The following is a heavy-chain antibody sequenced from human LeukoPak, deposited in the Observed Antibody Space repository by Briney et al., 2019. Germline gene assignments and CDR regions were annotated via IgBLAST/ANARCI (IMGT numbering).Heavy chain of an antibody. CDR3: ARDSPDSSGYYSDY. CDR2: TNPNSGGT. J-gene: IGHJ4*02. Sequence: ASVKVSCKASGYTFTGYYMHWLRQAPGQGLEWMGWTNPNSGGTNYAQKFQGRVTMTRDTSISTAYMEMSRLRSDDTAVYYCARDSPDSSGYYSDYWGQGTLVTVYS. CDR1: GYTFTGYY. D-gene: IGHD3-22*01. V-gene: IGHV1-2*02.